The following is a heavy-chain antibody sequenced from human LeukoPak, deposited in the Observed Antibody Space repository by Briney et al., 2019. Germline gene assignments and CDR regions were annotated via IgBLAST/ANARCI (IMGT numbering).Heavy chain of an antibody. J-gene: IGHJ4*02. Sequence: GGSLRLSCEASGIIVSSNYMTWVRQAPGKGLEWVSVLFSGGSTYYADSVKGRFTISRDNSKNTLYLQMNSLRAEDTAVYYCAKDLYPGYDFWSGCQIDYWGQGTLVTVSS. CDR3: AKDLYPGYDFWSGCQIDY. CDR2: LFSGGST. V-gene: IGHV3-53*01. CDR1: GIIVSSNY. D-gene: IGHD3-3*01.